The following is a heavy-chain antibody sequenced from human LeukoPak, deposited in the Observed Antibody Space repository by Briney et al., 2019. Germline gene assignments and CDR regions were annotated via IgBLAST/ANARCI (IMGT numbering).Heavy chain of an antibody. CDR2: IYYSGIT. J-gene: IGHJ4*02. Sequence: SETLSLTCTVSGGSISSGGYYWSWIRQHPGKGLEWIGTIYYSGITHYSPSLKSRVTISVDTSKNQFSLKLSSVTATDTVLYYCARRVYGTSQYYWGQGTLVTVSS. V-gene: IGHV4-39*01. CDR3: ARRVYGTSQYY. CDR1: GGSISSGGYY. D-gene: IGHD5/OR15-5a*01.